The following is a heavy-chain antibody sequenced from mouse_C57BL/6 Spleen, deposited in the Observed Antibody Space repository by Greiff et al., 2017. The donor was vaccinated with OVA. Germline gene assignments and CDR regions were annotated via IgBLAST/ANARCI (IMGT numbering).Heavy chain of an antibody. CDR2: IDPETGGT. D-gene: IGHD2-2*01. J-gene: IGHJ1*03. Sequence: VQLQQSGAELVRPGASVTLSCKASGYTFTDYEMHWVKQTPVHGLEWIGAIDPETGGTAYNQKFKGKAILTADKSSSTAYMELRSLTSEDSAVYYCTRGGVTTRYFDVWGTGTTVIVSS. CDR1: GYTFTDYE. V-gene: IGHV1-15*01. CDR3: TRGGVTTRYFDV.